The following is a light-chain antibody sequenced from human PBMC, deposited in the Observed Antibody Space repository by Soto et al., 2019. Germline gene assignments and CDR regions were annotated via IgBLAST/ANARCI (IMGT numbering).Light chain of an antibody. Sequence: EIVLTQSPATLSLSPGERATLSCRASQSVSNYLAWYQQKPGQAPRLLIYDASNRATGIPARFSGSGSGTDFTLTISSLEPEDFAVYYCQQYDDWPPWTFGPGTKVEIK. CDR2: DAS. V-gene: IGKV3-11*01. CDR1: QSVSNY. J-gene: IGKJ1*01. CDR3: QQYDDWPPWT.